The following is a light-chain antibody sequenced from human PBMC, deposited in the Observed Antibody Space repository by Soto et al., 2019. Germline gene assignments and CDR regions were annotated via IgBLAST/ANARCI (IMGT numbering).Light chain of an antibody. CDR2: GAS. V-gene: IGKV3-20*01. Sequence: EIVLTQSPGTLSLSPGERATLSCRASQSVSSSYLAWYQQKPGQAPRLLIYGASSRATGIPDRFSGSGSGTDFTLNISRLGPEDFAVYYCQQYGSSPLFTFGPGTKVDIK. CDR3: QQYGSSPLFT. CDR1: QSVSSSY. J-gene: IGKJ3*01.